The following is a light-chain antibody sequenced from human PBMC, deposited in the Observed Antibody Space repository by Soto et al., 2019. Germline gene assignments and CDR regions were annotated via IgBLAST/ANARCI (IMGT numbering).Light chain of an antibody. CDR3: QQYYSSPWT. CDR1: QSVLYSSNNKNY. J-gene: IGKJ1*01. CDR2: WAS. Sequence: DIVMTQSPDSLAVSLGERATINCESSQSVLYSSNNKNYLAWYQQKSGQPPKLLIYWASTRESGVPDRFSGSGSGTDFTLTISSLQAADVAVYYCQQYYSSPWTFGQGTKVEIK. V-gene: IGKV4-1*01.